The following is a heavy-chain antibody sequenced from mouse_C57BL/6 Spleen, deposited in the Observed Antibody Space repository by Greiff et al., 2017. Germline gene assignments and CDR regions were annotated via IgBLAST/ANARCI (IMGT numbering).Heavy chain of an antibody. D-gene: IGHD1-1*01. J-gene: IGHJ2*01. CDR1: GFSLSTFGMG. Sequence: QVTLKESGPGILQPSQTLSLTCSFSGFSLSTFGMGVGWIRQPAGKGLEWLAHIWWDDDKYYNPALKSRLTISKDTSKNQVFLKIANVDTADTATYYCARRDYYGSIYLGYWGQGTTLTVSS. V-gene: IGHV8-8*01. CDR2: IWWDDDK. CDR3: ARRDYYGSIYLGY.